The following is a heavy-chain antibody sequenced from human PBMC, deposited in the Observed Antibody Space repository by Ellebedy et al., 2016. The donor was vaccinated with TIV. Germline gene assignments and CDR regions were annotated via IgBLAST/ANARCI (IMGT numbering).Heavy chain of an antibody. V-gene: IGHV3-7*01. J-gene: IGHJ3*01. CDR3: ATDGSYGDYRSPTHAFEV. CDR2: INQDGSDK. CDR1: GFSFNSYW. D-gene: IGHD4-17*01. Sequence: GGSLRLSCVGSGFSFNSYWMTWVRQAPGKGLEWVANINQDGSDKYYVDSLKGRFTISRDNAKNSLYLQMNSVRAEETAVYYCATDGSYGDYRSPTHAFEVWGQGTMVTVSS.